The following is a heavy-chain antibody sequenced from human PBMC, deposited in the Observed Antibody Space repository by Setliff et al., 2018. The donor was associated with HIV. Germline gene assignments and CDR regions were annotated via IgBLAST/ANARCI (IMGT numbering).Heavy chain of an antibody. CDR3: ARGTTESCDY. CDR1: GYIFTSYY. Sequence: GASVKVSCKASGYIFTSYYLHWVRQVPGQGLEWMGIINPGTGSTTYVQKFQGRVTMTRDMSTTTLSMELSSLTSEDTAVFYCARGTTESCDYWGQGTLVTVSS. CDR2: INPGTGST. V-gene: IGHV1-46*01. J-gene: IGHJ4*02. D-gene: IGHD4-17*01.